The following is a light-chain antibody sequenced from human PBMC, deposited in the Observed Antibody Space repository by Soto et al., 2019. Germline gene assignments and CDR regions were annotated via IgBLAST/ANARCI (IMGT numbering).Light chain of an antibody. CDR3: QQYGTSPMT. Sequence: NVLTQSPDTLSLSPGERATLSCRASQSVNNRLAWYQQKPGQAPRLLISGASSRAPGIPDRFSGSGSATDFSLIISSLEPEDFALYFRQQYGTSPMTFGQGTRL. V-gene: IGKV3-20*01. J-gene: IGKJ5*01. CDR1: QSVNNR. CDR2: GAS.